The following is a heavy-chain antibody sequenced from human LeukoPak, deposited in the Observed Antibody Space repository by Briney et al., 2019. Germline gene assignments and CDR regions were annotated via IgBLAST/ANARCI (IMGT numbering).Heavy chain of an antibody. CDR1: GYMFTGYY. D-gene: IGHD6-19*01. J-gene: IGHJ6*03. CDR2: INPNSGGT. V-gene: IGHV1-2*02. Sequence: ASVKVSCKASGYMFTGYYMHWVRQAPGQGLEWIGWINPNSGGTNYAQKFQGRVTMTRDTSISTAYMDLNRLRSDDTAVYYCARVVAVTGTPVYYMDVWGKGTTVTVSS. CDR3: ARVVAVTGTPVYYMDV.